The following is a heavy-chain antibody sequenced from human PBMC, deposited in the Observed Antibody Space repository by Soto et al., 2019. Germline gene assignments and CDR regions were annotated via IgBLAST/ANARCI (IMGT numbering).Heavy chain of an antibody. CDR1: GDTFTFYS. CDR3: ASSYGSGYRAFDY. V-gene: IGHV1-69*02. Sequence: QVQLVQSGAGVKKPGSSVRVSCKASGDTFTFYSINWVRQAPGLGLEWMGRINPILSMSNYAQRFQGRVTMTADKSTSTAYMGLSSLRSEDTAMYYCASSYGSGYRAFDYWGQGALVTVSS. J-gene: IGHJ4*02. D-gene: IGHD3-10*01. CDR2: INPILSMS.